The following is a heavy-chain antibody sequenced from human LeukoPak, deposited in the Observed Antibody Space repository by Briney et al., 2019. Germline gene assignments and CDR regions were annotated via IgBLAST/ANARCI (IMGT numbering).Heavy chain of an antibody. D-gene: IGHD6-19*01. CDR3: ARDDWVVAGLDY. CDR2: INAGNGNT. V-gene: IGHV1-3*01. Sequence: ASVKVSCKASGYTCTSYAMHWVRQAPGQRLEWMGWINAGNGNTKYSQKFQGRVTITRDTSASTAYMELSSLRSEDTAVYYCARDDWVVAGLDYWGQGTLVTVSS. J-gene: IGHJ4*02. CDR1: GYTCTSYA.